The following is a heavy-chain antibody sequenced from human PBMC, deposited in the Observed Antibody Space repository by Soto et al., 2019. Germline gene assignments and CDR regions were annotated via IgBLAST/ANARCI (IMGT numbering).Heavy chain of an antibody. CDR1: GFTVSSNY. CDR2: IYSGGST. V-gene: IGHV3-53*01. Sequence: EVQLVESGGGLIQPGGSLRLSCAASGFTVSSNYMSWVRQAPGKGLEWVSVIYSGGSTYYADSVKGRFTISRDNSKNTLYLQMNSLRAEDTAVYYCARASKQGDYVTDAFDIWGQGTMVTVSS. D-gene: IGHD4-17*01. J-gene: IGHJ3*02. CDR3: ARASKQGDYVTDAFDI.